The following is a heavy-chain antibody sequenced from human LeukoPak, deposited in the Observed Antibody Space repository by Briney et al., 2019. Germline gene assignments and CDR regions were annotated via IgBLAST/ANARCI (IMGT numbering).Heavy chain of an antibody. CDR3: ACYYYDSSGYSQSPYAFDI. CDR1: GYTFTGYY. J-gene: IGHJ3*02. D-gene: IGHD3-22*01. V-gene: IGHV1-2*02. Sequence: ASVKVSCKASGYTFTGYYMHWVRQAPGQGLGWMGWINPNSGGTNYAQKFQGRVTMTRDTPISTAYMELSRLRSDDTAVYYCACYYYDSSGYSQSPYAFDIWGQGTMVTVSS. CDR2: INPNSGGT.